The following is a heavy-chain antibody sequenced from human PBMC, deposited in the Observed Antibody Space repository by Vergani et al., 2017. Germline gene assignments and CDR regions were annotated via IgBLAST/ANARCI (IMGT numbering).Heavy chain of an antibody. D-gene: IGHD3-9*01. CDR1: GDSFSSNSAA. CDR2: TYYRSKWYN. CDR3: ARVRLQSHVLRYFDWLFDY. Sequence: QVQLQQSGPGLVKPSQTLPLTCAISGDSFSSNSAAWNWIRQSPSRGLEWLGRTYYRSKWYNDYAVSVKSRITINPDTSKNQFSLQLNSVTPEDTAVYYGARVRLQSHVLRYFDWLFDYWGQGTLVTVSS. V-gene: IGHV6-1*01. J-gene: IGHJ4*02.